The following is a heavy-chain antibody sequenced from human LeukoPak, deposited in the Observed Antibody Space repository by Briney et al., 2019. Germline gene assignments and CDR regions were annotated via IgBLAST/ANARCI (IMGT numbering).Heavy chain of an antibody. D-gene: IGHD3-22*01. CDR1: GYTFTSYA. CDR2: INAGNGNT. J-gene: IGHJ4*02. Sequence: ASVKVSCKASGYTFTSYAMHWVRQAPGQRLEWMGWINAGNGNTKYSQKFQGRVTIIRDTSASTAYMGLSSLRSEDTAVYYCARDQDYYDSSGFLDYWGQGTLVTVSS. CDR3: ARDQDYYDSSGFLDY. V-gene: IGHV1-3*01.